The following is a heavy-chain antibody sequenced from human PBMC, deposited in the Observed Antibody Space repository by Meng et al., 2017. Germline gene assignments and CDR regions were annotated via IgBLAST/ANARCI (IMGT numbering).Heavy chain of an antibody. J-gene: IGHJ4*02. V-gene: IGHV1-69*06. CDR1: GGTLSRHA. CDR2: IIPIFGTA. CDR3: ARGVGYGGNSLYFDY. D-gene: IGHD4-23*01. Sequence: VQRQPSGARRSKPGCSVKGSGNASGGTLSRHAIGWVQQAPGQGLEWMGGIIPIFGTANYAQKFQGRVTITADKSTSTAYMELSSLRSEDTAVYYCARGVGYGGNSLYFDYWGQGTLVTVSS.